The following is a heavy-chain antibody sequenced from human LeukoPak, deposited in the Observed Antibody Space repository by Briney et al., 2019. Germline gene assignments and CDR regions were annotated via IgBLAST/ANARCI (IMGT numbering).Heavy chain of an antibody. CDR1: GGSISNFF. D-gene: IGHD5-18*01. V-gene: IGHV4-4*07. J-gene: IGHJ6*03. CDR3: ARGDQPERYTIGSLKSYYYYFMDV. Sequence: PSETLSLTCTVSGGSISNFFWSWIRQPAGKGLEWIGRINTFGTTNYNPSLKSRVTVSVDKSKNQFSLNLTSVTAADTAVYYCARGDQPERYTIGSLKSYYYYFMDVWGKGTTVIVSS. CDR2: INTFGTT.